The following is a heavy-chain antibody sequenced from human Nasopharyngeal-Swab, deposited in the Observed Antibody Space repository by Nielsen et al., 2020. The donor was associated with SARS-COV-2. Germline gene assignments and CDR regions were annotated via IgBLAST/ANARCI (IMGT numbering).Heavy chain of an antibody. D-gene: IGHD5-12*01. CDR2: IYWDDDK. Sequence: WIRQPPGKALEWLALIYWDDDKRYSPSLKSRLTITKDTSKNQVVLTMTNMDPVDTATYYYAHRGYSGYDYPGEFDPWGQGTLVTVSS. CDR3: AHRGYSGYDYPGEFDP. V-gene: IGHV2-5*02. J-gene: IGHJ5*02.